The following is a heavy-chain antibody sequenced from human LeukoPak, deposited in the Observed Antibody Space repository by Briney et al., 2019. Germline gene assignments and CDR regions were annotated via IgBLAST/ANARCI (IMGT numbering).Heavy chain of an antibody. CDR3: TRGTDGLWDF. Sequence: GGSLRLSCEASGFTFSSYNMNWVRQAPGKRLEWVSSITSSSSYVFYADSVKGRFTISRDNAKNSLYLQMNSLRAEDTAVYYCTRGTDGLWDFWGQGTLVTVSS. V-gene: IGHV3-21*06. D-gene: IGHD2-8*01. CDR2: ITSSSSYV. J-gene: IGHJ4*02. CDR1: GFTFSSYN.